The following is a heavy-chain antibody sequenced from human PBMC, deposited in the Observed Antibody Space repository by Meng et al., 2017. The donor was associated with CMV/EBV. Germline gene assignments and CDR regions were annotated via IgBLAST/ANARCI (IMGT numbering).Heavy chain of an antibody. J-gene: IGHJ3*02. CDR3: ASSGPSSMRDIVVVPAAKRGAFDI. V-gene: IGHV3-53*01. D-gene: IGHD2-2*01. CDR2: IYSGGST. Sequence: GESLKISCAASGFTVSSNYMSWVRQAPGKGLEWVSVIYSGGSTYYADSVKVRFTISRDNSKNTLYLQMNSLRAEDTAVYYCASSGPSSMRDIVVVPAAKRGAFDIWGQGTMVTVSS. CDR1: GFTVSSNY.